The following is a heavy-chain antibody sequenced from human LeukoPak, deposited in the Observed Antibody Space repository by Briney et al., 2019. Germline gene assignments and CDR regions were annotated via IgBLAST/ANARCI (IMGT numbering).Heavy chain of an antibody. CDR1: GDSISGYY. CDR2: IYSDGST. V-gene: IGHV4-4*07. Sequence: KPSETLSLTCTVSGDSISGYYWTWIRQPADKGLEWIGRIYSDGSTSYNPSLKSRITMSLDTSKNQFSLKLNSMTAADTAVYYCARDSSGWPSLDHWGQGTLVTVSS. D-gene: IGHD6-19*01. CDR3: ARDSSGWPSLDH. J-gene: IGHJ4*02.